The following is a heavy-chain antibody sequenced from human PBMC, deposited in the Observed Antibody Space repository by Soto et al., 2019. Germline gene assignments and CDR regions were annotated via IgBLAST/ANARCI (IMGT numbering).Heavy chain of an antibody. CDR1: GFTFSRYW. J-gene: IGHJ4*02. Sequence: EVQMVESGGGLVQPGGSLRLSCAASGFTFSRYWMYWVRQAPGKGLEWVANIKEDGSEINYVDSVKGRFTISRDNPKNSLYLQMNSLRVEDTAVYDCASSLLRGEGTLVTVSS. CDR3: ASSLL. V-gene: IGHV3-7*01. CDR2: IKEDGSEI.